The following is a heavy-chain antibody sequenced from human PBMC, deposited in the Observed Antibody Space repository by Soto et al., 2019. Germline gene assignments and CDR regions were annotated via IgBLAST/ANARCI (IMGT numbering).Heavy chain of an antibody. V-gene: IGHV3-33*01. CDR1: GFTFSCCG. CDR2: IWYDGSQE. D-gene: IGHD5-12*01. Sequence: QVQMVESGGGVVQPGTSLRLSCAASGFTFSCCGMHWVRQVPGKGLERVAIIWYDGSQEYYGDSVKGRFTVSRENFKDMVYLQMNSLIVDDTAVYYCAGDGYGCHDHRSFDYWGQGILVTVSS. J-gene: IGHJ4*02. CDR3: AGDGYGCHDHRSFDY.